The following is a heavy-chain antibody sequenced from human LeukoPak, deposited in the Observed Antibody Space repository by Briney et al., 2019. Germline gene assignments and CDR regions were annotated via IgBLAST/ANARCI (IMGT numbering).Heavy chain of an antibody. Sequence: SETLSLTCTVSGGSISSSSYYWGWIRQPPGTGLEWIGSIYYSGSTYYNPSLKSRVTISVDTSKNQFSLKLSSVTAADTAVYYCARDGVPYGSIGYWGQGTLVTVSS. J-gene: IGHJ4*02. D-gene: IGHD6-13*01. CDR2: IYYSGST. CDR1: GGSISSSSYY. V-gene: IGHV4-39*07. CDR3: ARDGVPYGSIGY.